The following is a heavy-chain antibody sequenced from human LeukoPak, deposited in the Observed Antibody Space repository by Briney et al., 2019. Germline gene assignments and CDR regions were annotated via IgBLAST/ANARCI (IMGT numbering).Heavy chain of an antibody. Sequence: GASVKVSCKASGGTFSSYAISWVRQAPGQGLEWMGWINPNSGGTNYAQKFQGRVTMTRDTSISTAYMELSRLRSDDTAVYYCARDLGGSGSYYRWGQGTLVTVSS. CDR3: ARDLGGSGSYYR. J-gene: IGHJ4*02. CDR1: GGTFSSYA. CDR2: INPNSGGT. D-gene: IGHD3-10*01. V-gene: IGHV1-2*02.